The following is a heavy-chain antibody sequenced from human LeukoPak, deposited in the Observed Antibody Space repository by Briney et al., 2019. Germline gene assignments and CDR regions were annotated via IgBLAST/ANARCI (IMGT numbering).Heavy chain of an antibody. CDR2: INHSGST. Sequence: SETLSLTCAVYGGSFSGYYWSWIRQPPGKGLEWIGEINHSGSTNYNPSPKSRVTISVDTSKNQFSLKLSSVTAADTAVYYCARRRLPAATGSPLDYWGQGTLVTVSS. CDR3: ARRRLPAATGSPLDY. V-gene: IGHV4-34*01. D-gene: IGHD2-2*01. CDR1: GGSFSGYY. J-gene: IGHJ4*02.